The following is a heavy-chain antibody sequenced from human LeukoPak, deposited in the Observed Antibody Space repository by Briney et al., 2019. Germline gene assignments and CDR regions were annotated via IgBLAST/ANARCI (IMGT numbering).Heavy chain of an antibody. D-gene: IGHD3-10*01. CDR2: ISYIETHN. J-gene: IGHJ4*02. Sequence: PGRSLRLSCAASGFTFSSYPMHWVRQAPGKGLEWVAAISYIETHNSYVDSVKGRFTISRDNSKNTLYLQMNSLRGEDTAVYYCARDSDGRPFDYWGQGNLVTVSS. V-gene: IGHV3-30*04. CDR1: GFTFSSYP. CDR3: ARDSDGRPFDY.